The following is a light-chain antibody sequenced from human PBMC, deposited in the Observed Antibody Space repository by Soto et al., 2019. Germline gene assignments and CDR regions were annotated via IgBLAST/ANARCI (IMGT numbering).Light chain of an antibody. V-gene: IGKV3-11*01. J-gene: IGKJ5*01. CDR1: QSLSSGY. CDR2: EVS. CDR3: QQRSNWPPIT. Sequence: IVLTQSPGTLSLSPGERATLSCRASQSLSSGYLAWYQQKPGQAPRLLIYEVSNRATGIPARFSGSGSGTDFTLTISSLEPEDFAVYYCQQRSNWPPITFGQGTRLEIK.